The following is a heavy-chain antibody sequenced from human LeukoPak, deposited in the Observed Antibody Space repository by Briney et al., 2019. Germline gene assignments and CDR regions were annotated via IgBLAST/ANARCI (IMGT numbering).Heavy chain of an antibody. CDR2: YFYTGST. CDR3: ARRPSPPDAFDI. J-gene: IGHJ3*02. Sequence: SETLSLTCIVSGDSLSRSGFYWGWVRQPPGKGLQWIGSYFYTGSTYFSPSLKSRATISGDTSTNQFSLNLYSVTDADTAVYYCARRPSPPDAFDIWGQGTMVTVSS. CDR1: GDSLSRSGFY. V-gene: IGHV4-39*01.